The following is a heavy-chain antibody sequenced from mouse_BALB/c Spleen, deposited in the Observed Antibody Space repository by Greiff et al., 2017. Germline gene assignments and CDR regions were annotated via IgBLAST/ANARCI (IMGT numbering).Heavy chain of an antibody. Sequence: EVKLVESGGDLVKPGGSLKLSCAASGFTFSSYGMSWVRQTPDKRLEWVATISSGGSYTYYPDSVKGRFTISRDNAKNTLYLQMSSLKSEDTAMYYCASRGYYRGFAYWGQGTLVTVSA. V-gene: IGHV5-6*02. CDR1: GFTFSSYG. J-gene: IGHJ3*01. CDR2: ISSGGSYT. D-gene: IGHD2-14*01. CDR3: ASRGYYRGFAY.